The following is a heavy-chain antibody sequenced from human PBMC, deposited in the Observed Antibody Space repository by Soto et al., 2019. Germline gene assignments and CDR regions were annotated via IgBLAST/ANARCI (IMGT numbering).Heavy chain of an antibody. CDR2: IYYSGST. Sequence: QLQLQESGPGLVKPSETLSLTCTVSGGSISSSSYYWGWIGQPPGKGLEWIGCIYYSGSTYYNPFNNGRGTITGDTSKNQFSLKLSAVTASDTAVYYGARHEPTGGWYESFDYWGQGTLVTVSS. V-gene: IGHV4-39*01. D-gene: IGHD6-19*01. J-gene: IGHJ4*02. CDR1: GGSISSSSYY. CDR3: ARHEPTGGWYESFDY.